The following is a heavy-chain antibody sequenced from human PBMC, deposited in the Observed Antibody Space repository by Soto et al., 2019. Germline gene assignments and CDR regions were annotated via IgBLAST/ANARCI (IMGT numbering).Heavy chain of an antibody. CDR3: ASLRSAMVTRPFDY. CDR1: GFTFSSYG. Sequence: PGGSLRLSCAASGFTFSSYGMHWVRQAPGKGLEWVAVISYDGSNKYYADSVKGRFTISRDNSKNTLYLQMNSLRAEDTAVYYCASLRSAMVTRPFDYWGQGTLVTVSS. D-gene: IGHD5-18*01. V-gene: IGHV3-30*03. CDR2: ISYDGSNK. J-gene: IGHJ4*02.